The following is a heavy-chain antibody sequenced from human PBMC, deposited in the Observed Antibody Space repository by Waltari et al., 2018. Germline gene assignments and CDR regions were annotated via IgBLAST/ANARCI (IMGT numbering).Heavy chain of an antibody. V-gene: IGHV4-39*01. CDR1: GGSISSSSYY. CDR2: IYYSGST. CDR3: ARHLWSGYYTLDY. J-gene: IGHJ4*02. Sequence: QPQLQESGPGLVKPSETLSLICTVSGGSISSSSYYWGWIRQPPGKGLEWIGSIYYSGSTYYNPALKRRVTISVDTSKNQFSRKLSTVTAADTAVYYCARHLWSGYYTLDYWGQGTLVTVSS. D-gene: IGHD3-3*01.